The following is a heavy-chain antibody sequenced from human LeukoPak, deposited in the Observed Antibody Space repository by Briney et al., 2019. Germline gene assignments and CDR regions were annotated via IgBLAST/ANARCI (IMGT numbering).Heavy chain of an antibody. J-gene: IGHJ3*02. CDR1: GYTFTSYG. CDR3: ARDRDILTGYYTEGGAFDI. V-gene: IGHV1-18*01. Sequence: ASVKVSCKASGYTFTSYGISWVRQAPGQGLEWMGWISAYNGNTNYAQKLQGRVTMTTDTSTSTAYMELRSLRSDDTAVYYCARDRDILTGYYTEGGAFDIWGQGTMVTVSS. D-gene: IGHD3-9*01. CDR2: ISAYNGNT.